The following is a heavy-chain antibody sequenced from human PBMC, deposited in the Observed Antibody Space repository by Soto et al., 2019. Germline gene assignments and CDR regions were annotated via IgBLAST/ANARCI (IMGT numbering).Heavy chain of an antibody. CDR3: AKGVDQFDH. V-gene: IGHV3-23*01. D-gene: IGHD3-3*01. Sequence: EVQLLESGGGLVQPGGSLRLSCAASGFTFSSYAMSWVRQAPGKGLEWVSAISGSGGSTYYADSVKGRFTISRDDSKNILFLQMNSLRAEDTAKYYCAKGVDQFDHWGQGTLVTVSS. CDR1: GFTFSSYA. CDR2: ISGSGGST. J-gene: IGHJ4*02.